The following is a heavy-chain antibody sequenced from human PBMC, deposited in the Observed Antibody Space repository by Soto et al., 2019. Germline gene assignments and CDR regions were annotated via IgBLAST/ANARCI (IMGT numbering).Heavy chain of an antibody. CDR1: GGTFSSYA. J-gene: IGHJ4*02. CDR2: IIPIFGTA. V-gene: IGHV1-69*13. D-gene: IGHD5-18*01. Sequence: ASVKVSCKASGGTFSSYAISWVRQAPGQGLEWMGGIIPIFGTANYAQKFQGRVTITADESTSTAYMELSSLRSEDTAVYYCARGKGEYSYGLCFDYWGQGTLVTVSS. CDR3: ARGKGEYSYGLCFDY.